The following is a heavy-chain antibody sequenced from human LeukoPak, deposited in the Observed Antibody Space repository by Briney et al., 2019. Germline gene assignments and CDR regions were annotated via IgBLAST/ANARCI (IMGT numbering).Heavy chain of an antibody. Sequence: GGSLRLSCAASGFTFSGSAMHWVRQASGKGLEWVGRIRSKANSYATAYAASVKGRFTISRDNSKNTLYLQMNSLRAEDTAVYYCAKFDSTGSDYWGQGTLVTVSS. CDR1: GFTFSGSA. J-gene: IGHJ4*02. CDR2: IRSKANSYAT. D-gene: IGHD3-22*01. CDR3: AKFDSTGSDY. V-gene: IGHV3-73*01.